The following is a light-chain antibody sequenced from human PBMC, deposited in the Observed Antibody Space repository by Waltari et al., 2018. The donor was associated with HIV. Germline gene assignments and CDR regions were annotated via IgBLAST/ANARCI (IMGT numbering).Light chain of an antibody. Sequence: QSVLTQPPSASGTPGQRVTISCSGSSSNIGNNYVYWYQQLPGTAPKLLLYRNEQRPSGVPDRFSASKSGTSASLAISGLRSEDEADYYCSSYAGSNNLIFGGGTKLTVL. V-gene: IGLV1-47*01. J-gene: IGLJ2*01. CDR2: RNE. CDR1: SSNIGNNY. CDR3: SSYAGSNNLI.